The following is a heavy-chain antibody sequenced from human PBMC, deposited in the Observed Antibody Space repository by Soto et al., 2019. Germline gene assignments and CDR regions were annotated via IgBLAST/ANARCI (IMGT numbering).Heavy chain of an antibody. V-gene: IGHV3-30*18. CDR3: AKDQYSSSSAIYYYYGMGV. Sequence: GGSLRLSCAASGFTFSSYGMHRVRQAPGKGLEWVAVISYDGSNKYYADSMKGRFTISRDNSKNRLYLQMNSLRAEDTAVYYCAKDQYSSSSAIYYYYGMGVWGQGTTVTVSS. CDR1: GFTFSSYG. CDR2: ISYDGSNK. D-gene: IGHD6-6*01. J-gene: IGHJ6*02.